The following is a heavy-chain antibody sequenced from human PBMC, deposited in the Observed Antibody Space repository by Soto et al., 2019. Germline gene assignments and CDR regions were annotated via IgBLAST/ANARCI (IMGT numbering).Heavy chain of an antibody. CDR1: GFTFSSYA. Sequence: GGSLRLSCAASGFTFSSYAMHWVRQAPGKGLEWVAVISYDGSNKYYADSVKGRFTISRDNSKNTLYLQMNSLRAEDTAVYYYARDLSNYGEHYYYYGMDVWGQGTTVTVSS. D-gene: IGHD4-4*01. V-gene: IGHV3-30-3*01. CDR2: ISYDGSNK. J-gene: IGHJ6*02. CDR3: ARDLSNYGEHYYYYGMDV.